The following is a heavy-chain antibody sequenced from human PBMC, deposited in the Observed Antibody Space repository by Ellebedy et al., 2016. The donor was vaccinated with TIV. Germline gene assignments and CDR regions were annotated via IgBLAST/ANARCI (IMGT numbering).Heavy chain of an antibody. CDR2: IYWYDDK. V-gene: IGHV2-5*01. CDR3: AHRSQGGTFEV. Sequence: SGPTLVKPTHTLPLTCPFSRFSLSVDTEGVGWIRRPPGKALEWLTFIYWYDDKRYSPYLKSSLTITKDASNNQVVLTMTNMDPVDTTKYYCAHRSQGGTFEVWGQGTMVIVAA. D-gene: IGHD3-16*01. CDR1: RFSLSVDTEG. J-gene: IGHJ3*01.